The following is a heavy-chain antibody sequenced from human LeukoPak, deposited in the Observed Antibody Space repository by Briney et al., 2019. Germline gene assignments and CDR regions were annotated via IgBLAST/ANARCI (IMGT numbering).Heavy chain of an antibody. CDR3: ASVVDSSLSDGY. D-gene: IGHD2-2*01. V-gene: IGHV4-39*01. Sequence: SETLSLTCTVSGGSISSRSYYWGWIRQPPGKGLEWIGGIYYGGSTFYSPSLKSRVSISVDMSKKQISLKLRAVTAADTAMYYCASVVDSSLSDGYWGQGTLVTVSS. CDR2: IYYGGST. CDR1: GGSISSRSYY. J-gene: IGHJ4*02.